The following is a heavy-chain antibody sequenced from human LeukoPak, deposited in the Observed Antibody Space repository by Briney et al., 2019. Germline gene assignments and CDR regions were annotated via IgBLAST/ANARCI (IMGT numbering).Heavy chain of an antibody. J-gene: IGHJ5*02. CDR2: TNHSGST. Sequence: SETLPLTCAVYGGSFSGYYWSWIRQPPGKGLEWIGETNHSGSTNYNPSLKSRVTISVDTSKNQFPLKLSSVTAADTAVYYCARRYQLLHSYNWFDPWGQGTLVTVSS. CDR3: ARRYQLLHSYNWFDP. D-gene: IGHD2-2*01. V-gene: IGHV4-34*01. CDR1: GGSFSGYY.